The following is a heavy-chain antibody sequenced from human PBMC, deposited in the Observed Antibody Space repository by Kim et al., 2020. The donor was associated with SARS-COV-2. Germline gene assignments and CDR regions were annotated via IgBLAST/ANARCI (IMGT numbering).Heavy chain of an antibody. V-gene: IGHV3-73*01. D-gene: IGHD3-16*01. CDR2: IRSKANTSAT. CDR1: GFTLSDYT. J-gene: IGHJ3*01. Sequence: GGSLRLSCAASGFTLSDYTVHWVRQAPGKGLELVGRIRSKANTSATAYAVSGRYRITIARYGYKNTPHLRMQSPKTEDTADCYCARLNPIAGGGHHAFDV. CDR3: ARLNPIAGGGHHAFDV.